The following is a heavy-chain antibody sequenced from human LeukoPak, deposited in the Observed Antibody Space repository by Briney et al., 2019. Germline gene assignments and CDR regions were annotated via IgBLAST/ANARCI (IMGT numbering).Heavy chain of an antibody. CDR1: GGSISSYY. CDR3: ASLRGASQTGTTSFDP. V-gene: IGHV4-4*09. CDR2: IYTSGST. Sequence: SETLSLTCTVSGGSISSYYWSWIRQPPGKGLEWIGYIYTSGSTNYNPSLKSRVTISVDTSKNQFSLKLSSVTAADTAVYYCASLRGASQTGTTSFDPWGQGTLVTVSS. D-gene: IGHD1-1*01. J-gene: IGHJ5*02.